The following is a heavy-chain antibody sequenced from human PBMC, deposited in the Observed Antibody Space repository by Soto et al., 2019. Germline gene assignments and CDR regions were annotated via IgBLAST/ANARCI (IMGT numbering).Heavy chain of an antibody. D-gene: IGHD3-3*01. V-gene: IGHV1-46*01. CDR1: GYTFTSYY. CDR3: AREPITIFGVVTPPYGMDG. CDR2: INPSGGST. J-gene: IGHJ6*02. Sequence: ASVKVSCKASGYTFTSYYMHWVRQAPGQGLEWMGIINPSGGSTSYAQKFQGRVTMTRDTSTSTVYMELSSLRSEDTAVYYCAREPITIFGVVTPPYGMDGWGQGNTVTVSS.